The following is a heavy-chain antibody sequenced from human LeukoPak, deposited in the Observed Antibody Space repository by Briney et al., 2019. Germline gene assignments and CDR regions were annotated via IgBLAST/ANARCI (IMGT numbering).Heavy chain of an antibody. D-gene: IGHD1-14*01. CDR1: GGSISSAVYS. Sequence: TLSLTCAVSGGSISSAVYSWSWIRQYPGKGLEWLGSMYYSGSTYSNPSLKSRLTISVDTSKNQFSLKVTSVTAADTAVYYCARVDRYHEFFQHWGQGTLVTVSS. CDR3: ARVDRYHEFFQH. CDR2: MYYSGST. V-gene: IGHV4-31*11. J-gene: IGHJ1*01.